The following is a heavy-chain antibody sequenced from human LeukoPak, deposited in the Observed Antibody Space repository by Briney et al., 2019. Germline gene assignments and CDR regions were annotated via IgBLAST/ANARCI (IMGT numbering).Heavy chain of an antibody. J-gene: IGHJ4*01. CDR1: GFTFSNSA. D-gene: IGHD6-19*01. CDR3: AKGIYSSGWSYFDY. CDR2: LSGICITT. V-gene: IGHV3-23*01. Sequence: GGSLRLSCTASGFTFSNSAISWVRQAPGKGLEWVSTLSGICITTYYADSVKGRFPISRDNSKKTLYLQMNSLRAEDTAVYYCAKGIYSSGWSYFDYWGHGTLVTVSS.